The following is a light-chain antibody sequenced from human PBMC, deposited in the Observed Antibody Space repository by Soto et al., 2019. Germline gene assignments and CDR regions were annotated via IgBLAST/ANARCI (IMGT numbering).Light chain of an antibody. CDR1: SSDIGGYNY. V-gene: IGLV2-11*01. CDR2: DVS. Sequence: QSALTQPRSVSGSPGQSVTISCTGTSSDIGGYNYVSWYQHHPGRAPKLMIYDVSKRPSGVPDRFSGSKSGITASLIISGLQAEDEADYYGCSYAGSYTFGFGGGTKLTVL. J-gene: IGLJ2*01. CDR3: CSYAGSYTFG.